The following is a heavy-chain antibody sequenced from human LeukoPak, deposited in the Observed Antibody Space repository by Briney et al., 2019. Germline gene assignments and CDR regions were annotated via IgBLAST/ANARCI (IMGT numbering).Heavy chain of an antibody. D-gene: IGHD3-9*01. Sequence: SETLSLTCTVSGGSITSRSNYWGWIRQPPGKGLEWIGSIYHSGSAYYNPSLKSRVTISVDTSKNQFSLKLSSVTAADTAVYYCARTHYDVLTGYLYHLDYWGQGTLVTVSS. V-gene: IGHV4-39*01. CDR3: ARTHYDVLTGYLYHLDY. J-gene: IGHJ4*02. CDR2: IYHSGSA. CDR1: GGSITSRSNY.